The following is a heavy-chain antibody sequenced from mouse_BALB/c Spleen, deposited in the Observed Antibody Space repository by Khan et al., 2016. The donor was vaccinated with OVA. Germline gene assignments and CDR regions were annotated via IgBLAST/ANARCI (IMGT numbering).Heavy chain of an antibody. D-gene: IGHD4-1*01. CDR1: GYSITSDYA. CDR2: ISYSGRT. V-gene: IGHV3-2*02. Sequence: EVQLQESGPGLVKPSQSLSLTCTVTGYSITSDYAWNWIRQFPGNKLEWMGYISYSGRTSYNPSLKSRISVTRDTSTNQFFLQLNSVTTEDTATYYCAMGRTYWGQGTLVTVSA. J-gene: IGHJ3*01. CDR3: AMGRTY.